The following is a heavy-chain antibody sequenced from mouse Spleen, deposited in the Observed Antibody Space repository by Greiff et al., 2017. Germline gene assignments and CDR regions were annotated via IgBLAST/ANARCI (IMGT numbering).Heavy chain of an antibody. D-gene: IGHD1-1*01. CDR3: ARGYYGSSWFAY. V-gene: IGHV14-3*01. Sequence: EVMLVESVAELVRPGASVKLSCTASGFNIKNTYMHWVKQRPEQGLEWIGRIDPANGNTKYAPKFQGKATITADTSSNTAYLQLSSLTSEDTAIYYCARGYYGSSWFAYWGQGTLVTVSA. J-gene: IGHJ3*01. CDR1: GFNIKNTY. CDR2: IDPANGNT.